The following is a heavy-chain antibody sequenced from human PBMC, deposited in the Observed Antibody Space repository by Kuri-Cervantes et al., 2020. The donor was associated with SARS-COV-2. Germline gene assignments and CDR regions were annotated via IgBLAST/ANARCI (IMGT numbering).Heavy chain of an antibody. Sequence: ASVKVSCKTSGYTFTSYAMNWVRQAPGQGLEWMGWINTNTGNPTYAQGFTGRFVFSLDTSVSTAYLQISSLKAEDTAVYYCARYRSGISSSSWYFDLWGRGTLVTVSS. CDR1: GYTFTSYA. D-gene: IGHD3-3*01. CDR3: ARYRSGISSSSWYFDL. CDR2: INTNTGNP. J-gene: IGHJ2*01. V-gene: IGHV7-4-1*02.